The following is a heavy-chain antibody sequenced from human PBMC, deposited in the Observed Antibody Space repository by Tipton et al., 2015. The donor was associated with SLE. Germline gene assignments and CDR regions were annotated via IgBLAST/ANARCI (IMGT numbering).Heavy chain of an antibody. CDR3: ARDAYTNYARMDV. Sequence: SLRLSCAASGFAFNFYAMSWVRQAPGKGLEWVSAISGTGSSTYYADSVKGRFTISRDNSKNTLSLQMNSLRVEDTAVYYCARDAYTNYARMDVWGQGTTVTISS. CDR1: GFAFNFYA. J-gene: IGHJ6*02. D-gene: IGHD4-11*01. CDR2: ISGTGSST. V-gene: IGHV3-23*01.